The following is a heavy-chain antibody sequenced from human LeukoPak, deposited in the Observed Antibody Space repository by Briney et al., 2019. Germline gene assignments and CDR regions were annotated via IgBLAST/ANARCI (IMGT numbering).Heavy chain of an antibody. CDR3: ARSYPSSGFDY. CDR2: SRNKANSYTT. CDR1: GFTFSTYA. J-gene: IGHJ4*02. Sequence: SGGSLRLSCAASGFTFSTYAMSWVRQAPGKGLEWVGRSRNKANSYTTEYAASVKGRFTVSRDDSKSSLYLQMNSLKTEDTAVYYCARSYPSSGFDYWGQGTLVTVSS. D-gene: IGHD3-16*02. V-gene: IGHV3-72*01.